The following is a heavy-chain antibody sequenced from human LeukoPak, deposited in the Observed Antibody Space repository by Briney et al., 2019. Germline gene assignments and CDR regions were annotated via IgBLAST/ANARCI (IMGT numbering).Heavy chain of an antibody. V-gene: IGHV3-53*04. Sequence: GGSLRLSCAASGFIVSSNYMNWVRQAPGKGLEWVSVIYSGGSTYYADSVKGRFTAFRHNSKNTLFLQMNSLRAEDTAVYYCAGIVGATDAFDIWGQGTMVTVSS. D-gene: IGHD1-26*01. CDR2: IYSGGST. CDR3: AGIVGATDAFDI. CDR1: GFIVSSNY. J-gene: IGHJ3*02.